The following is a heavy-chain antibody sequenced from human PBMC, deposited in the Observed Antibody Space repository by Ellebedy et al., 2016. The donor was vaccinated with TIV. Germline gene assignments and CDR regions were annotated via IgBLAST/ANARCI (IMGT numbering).Heavy chain of an antibody. J-gene: IGHJ1*01. CDR3: SKRSSEGAVADT. CDR2: ISGSGGST. Sequence: GESLKISCAAPGFTFSSYAMNWVRQAPWKGLEWVSTISGSGGSTYYADSVKGRFTISRDNSRNTVSLQMNSLGVEDTAVYFCSKRSSEGAVADTWGQGTLVTVSS. D-gene: IGHD6-19*01. V-gene: IGHV3-23*01. CDR1: GFTFSSYA.